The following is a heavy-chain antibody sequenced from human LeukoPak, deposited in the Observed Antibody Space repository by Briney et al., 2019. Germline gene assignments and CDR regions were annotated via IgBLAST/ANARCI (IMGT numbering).Heavy chain of an antibody. J-gene: IGHJ5*02. V-gene: IGHV1-18*01. CDR2: ISANDGKT. Sequence: ASVKVSCKASGFVFTSYGFTWVRQAPGQGLEWMGWISANDGKTHYSERHQGRVTMTTDTVTSTAYMELRSLRSDDTAVYYCARDSGILFDPWGQGTLVTVSS. CDR3: ARDSGILFDP. CDR1: GFVFTSYG. D-gene: IGHD1-14*01.